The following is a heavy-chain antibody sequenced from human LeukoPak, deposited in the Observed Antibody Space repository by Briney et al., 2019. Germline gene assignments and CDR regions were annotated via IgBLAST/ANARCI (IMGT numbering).Heavy chain of an antibody. CDR1: GGSISSSSYY. CDR3: ARHLDSSGYYYGTNDY. V-gene: IGHV4-39*01. D-gene: IGHD3-22*01. Sequence: SETLSLTCTVSGGSISSSSYYWGWVRQPPGKGLEWLGSIYYSGSTFYNPSLKSRFTISVDTSKNQFSLKLSSVTAADTAVYYCARHLDSSGYYYGTNDYWGQGTLVTVSS. J-gene: IGHJ4*02. CDR2: IYYSGST.